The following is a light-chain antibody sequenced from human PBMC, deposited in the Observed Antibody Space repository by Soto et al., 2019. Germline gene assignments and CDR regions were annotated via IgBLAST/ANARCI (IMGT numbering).Light chain of an antibody. Sequence: QSALTQPASVSGSPGQSITISCTGISSDVGGYNYVYWYQQHPGKAPKLMIYDVSNRPSGVSNRFSGSKSGNTASLTISGLQAEDEADYYCSSYTSSSTVVFGGGTKVTVL. CDR1: SSDVGGYNY. V-gene: IGLV2-14*01. CDR3: SSYTSSSTVV. CDR2: DVS. J-gene: IGLJ2*01.